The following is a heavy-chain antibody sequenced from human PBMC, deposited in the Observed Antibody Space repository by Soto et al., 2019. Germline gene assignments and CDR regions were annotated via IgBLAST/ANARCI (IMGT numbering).Heavy chain of an antibody. V-gene: IGHV3-30*18. Sequence: QVQLVESGGGVVQPGRSLRLSCAVSGLSFRSHGMRWVRQAPGKGLEWVAFISYDGNNRKYADSVKGRFTISRDNSKDALYLEMSGLRGGDTAVYYCAKDHRNGGSRVDYWGQGTLVTVSS. CDR1: GLSFRSHG. D-gene: IGHD2-15*01. CDR3: AKDHRNGGSRVDY. J-gene: IGHJ4*02. CDR2: ISYDGNNR.